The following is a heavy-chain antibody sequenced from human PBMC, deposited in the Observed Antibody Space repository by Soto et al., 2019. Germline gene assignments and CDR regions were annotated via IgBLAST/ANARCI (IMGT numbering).Heavy chain of an antibody. CDR2: ISGGGETT. D-gene: IGHD3-10*01. Sequence: PGGSLRLSCAASGFTFSSYAMWWVRQAPGKGLECVSAISGGGETTYYADSVKGRFTISRDNSKNTLYLQMNSLRAEDTAVYYCAFNSGSGSYYFDYWGQGTLVTVS. J-gene: IGHJ4*02. CDR1: GFTFSSYA. V-gene: IGHV3-23*01. CDR3: AFNSGSGSYYFDY.